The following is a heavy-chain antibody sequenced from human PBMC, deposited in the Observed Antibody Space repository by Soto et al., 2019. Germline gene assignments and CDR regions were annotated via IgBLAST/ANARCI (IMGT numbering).Heavy chain of an antibody. V-gene: IGHV3-21*01. J-gene: IGHJ6*02. CDR1: GFTFSSYS. CDR2: ISSSSSYI. Sequence: EVQLVESGGGLVKPGGSLRLSCAASGFTFSSYSMNWVRQAPGKGLEWVSSISSSSSYIYYAESVKGRFTISRDNAKNSLYLQMNSLRAEDTAVYYCASCDWYSSGWYRPSGMDVWGQGTTVTVSS. CDR3: ASCDWYSSGWYRPSGMDV. D-gene: IGHD6-19*01.